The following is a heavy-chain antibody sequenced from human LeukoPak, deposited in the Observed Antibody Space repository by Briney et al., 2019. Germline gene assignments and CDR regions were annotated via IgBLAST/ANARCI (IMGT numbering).Heavy chain of an antibody. J-gene: IGHJ4*02. CDR2: IRSKAYGGTT. V-gene: IGHV3-49*04. D-gene: IGHD6-19*01. CDR3: TRDLRWLAYDY. CDR1: GFTFGGYA. Sequence: GGSLTLSCTASGFTFGGYAMSWVRQAPGKGLEWVGFIRSKAYGGTTEYAASVKGRFTISRDDSKSIAYLQMNSLKTEDTAVYYCTRDLRWLAYDYWGQGTLVTVSS.